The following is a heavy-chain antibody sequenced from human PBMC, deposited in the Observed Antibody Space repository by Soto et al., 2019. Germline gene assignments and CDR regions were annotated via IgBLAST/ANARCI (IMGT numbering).Heavy chain of an antibody. CDR1: GFTVTNAW. V-gene: IGHV3-15*01. CDR2: IKGKTEGGTT. J-gene: IGHJ4*02. Sequence: EVQLVESGGGLVKPGGSLRLSCAASGFTVTNAWMSWVRQAPGKGLEWVGRIKGKTEGGTTDYAAPVRGRFTMSRDDSRNTVYLQMNSLKTEDTAVYYCTTVPSGWRAPGGWGQGTLVTVSS. D-gene: IGHD3-3*01. CDR3: TTVPSGWRAPGG.